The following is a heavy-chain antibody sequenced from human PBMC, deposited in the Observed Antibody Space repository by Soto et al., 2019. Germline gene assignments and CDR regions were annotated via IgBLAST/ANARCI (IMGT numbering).Heavy chain of an antibody. D-gene: IGHD2-2*01. CDR1: GGSISSGGYS. V-gene: IGHV4-30-2*01. CDR2: IYHSGST. J-gene: IGHJ5*02. CDR3: ARVPDR. Sequence: SDTLSLTCAVSGGSISSGGYSWSWIRQPPGKGLEWIGYIYHSGSTYYNPSLKSRVTISIDRSKNQFSLKLSSVTAADTAVYYCARVPDRWGQGTLVTVSS.